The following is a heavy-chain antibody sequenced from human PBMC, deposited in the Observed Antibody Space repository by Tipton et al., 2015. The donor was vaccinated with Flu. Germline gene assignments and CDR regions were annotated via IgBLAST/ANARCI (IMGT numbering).Heavy chain of an antibody. V-gene: IGHV3-53*01. CDR1: GFTVSSNY. Sequence: VQLVQSGGGLIQPGGSLRLSCAASGFTVSSNYMRWVRQAPGKGLEWVSVIYSGGSTYYADSVKGRFTISRDNSKNTLYLQINSLRAEDTAVYYCARVTYYYDSSGYYYGMDVWGQGTTVTVSS. J-gene: IGHJ6*02. D-gene: IGHD3-22*01. CDR3: ARVTYYYDSSGYYYGMDV. CDR2: IYSGGST.